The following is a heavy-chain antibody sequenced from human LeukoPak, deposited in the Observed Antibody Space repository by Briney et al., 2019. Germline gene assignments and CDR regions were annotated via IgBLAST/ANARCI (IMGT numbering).Heavy chain of an antibody. CDR1: GYSISSGYY. CDR3: ARGYDILTGKTSYYYYGMDV. J-gene: IGHJ6*02. V-gene: IGHV4-38-2*02. CDR2: IYHSGST. Sequence: SSETLSLTCTVSGYSISSGYYWGWIRQPPGKGLEWIGSIYHSGSTYYNPSLKSRVTISVDTSKNQFSLKLSSVTAADTAVYYCARGYDILTGKTSYYYYGMDVWGQGTTVTVSS. D-gene: IGHD3-9*01.